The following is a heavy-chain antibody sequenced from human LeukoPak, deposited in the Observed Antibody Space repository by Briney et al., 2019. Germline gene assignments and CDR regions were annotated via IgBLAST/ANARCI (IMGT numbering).Heavy chain of an antibody. V-gene: IGHV3-48*04. J-gene: IGHJ4*02. CDR2: ISSSSSTI. D-gene: IGHD3-16*01. Sequence: GGSLRLSCAASGFTFSSYSMNWVRQAPGKGLEWVSYISSSSSTIYYADSVKGRFTISRDNAKNSLYLQMNSLRAEDTALYYCAKDIKGGATGFDYWGQGTLVTVSS. CDR3: AKDIKGGATGFDY. CDR1: GFTFSSYS.